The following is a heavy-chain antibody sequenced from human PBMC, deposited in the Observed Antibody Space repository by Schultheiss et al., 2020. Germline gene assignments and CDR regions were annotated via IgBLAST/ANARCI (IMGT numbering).Heavy chain of an antibody. CDR3: ARQHGSYIDY. D-gene: IGHD1-26*01. CDR2: INHSGST. V-gene: IGHV4-39*01. Sequence: SETLSLTCTVSGGSISSGGYYWSWIRQPPGKGLEWIGEINHSGSTNYNQSLKSRVTISVDTSKNQFSLKLSSVTAADTAVYYCARQHGSYIDYWGQGTLVTVSS. CDR1: GGSISSGGYY. J-gene: IGHJ4*02.